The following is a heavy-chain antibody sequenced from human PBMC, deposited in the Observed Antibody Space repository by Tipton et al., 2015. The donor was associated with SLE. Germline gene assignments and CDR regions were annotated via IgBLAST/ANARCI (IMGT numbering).Heavy chain of an antibody. CDR3: ARGRIAVAGNHFDY. CDR1: GGSILSSTSF. CDR2: IYYRGGT. V-gene: IGHV4-39*07. D-gene: IGHD6-19*01. Sequence: TLSLTCTVSGGSILSSTSFWDWIRQPPGKGLEWIGSIYYRGGTHYNPSLKSRVTISVDTSKNQFSLKLSSVTAADTAVYYCARGRIAVAGNHFDYWGQGTLVTVSS. J-gene: IGHJ4*02.